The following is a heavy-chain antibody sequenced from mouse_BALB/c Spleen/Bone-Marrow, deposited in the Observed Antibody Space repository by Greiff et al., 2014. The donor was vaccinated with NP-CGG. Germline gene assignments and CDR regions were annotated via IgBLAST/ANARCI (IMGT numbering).Heavy chain of an antibody. Sequence: EVQGVESGGGLVKPGGSLKLSCAASGFTFSDYYMFWVRQTPEKGLEWVATISDGVSYAYYPDSVKGRFTISRDNARNNLYLQMSSLKSEDTAMYYCARAPPYDFYAMDYWGQGTSVTVSS. J-gene: IGHJ4*01. CDR3: ARAPPYDFYAMDY. CDR2: ISDGVSYA. CDR1: GFTFSDYY. V-gene: IGHV5-4*02. D-gene: IGHD2-13*01.